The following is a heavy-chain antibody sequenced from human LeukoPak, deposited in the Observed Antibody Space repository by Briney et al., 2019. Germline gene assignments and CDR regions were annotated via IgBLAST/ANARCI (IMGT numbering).Heavy chain of an antibody. CDR3: ARGNYDSRGYSNAFDI. D-gene: IGHD3-22*01. CDR2: RHYSGST. J-gene: IGHJ3*02. CDR1: GGSITSDT. Sequence: SETLSLTCTVSGGSITSDTWSWIRQPPGKGLEWIGNRHYSGSTNYNPSLKSRVTISVDTSKNQFSLKLSSVTAADTAVYYCARGNYDSRGYSNAFDIWGQGAMVTVSS. V-gene: IGHV4-59*01.